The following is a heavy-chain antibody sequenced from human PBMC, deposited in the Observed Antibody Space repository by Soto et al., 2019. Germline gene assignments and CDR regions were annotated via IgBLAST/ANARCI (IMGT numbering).Heavy chain of an antibody. CDR1: GFTFSSYS. J-gene: IGHJ3*02. D-gene: IGHD6-6*01. Sequence: GGSLRLSCAASGFTFSSYSMNWVRQAPGKGLEWVSSISSSSSYIYYADSVKGRFTISRDNAKNSLYLQMNSLRAEDTAVYYCASLANYRPGNIAARAFDIWGQGTMVTVSS. CDR2: ISSSSSYI. CDR3: ASLANYRPGNIAARAFDI. V-gene: IGHV3-21*01.